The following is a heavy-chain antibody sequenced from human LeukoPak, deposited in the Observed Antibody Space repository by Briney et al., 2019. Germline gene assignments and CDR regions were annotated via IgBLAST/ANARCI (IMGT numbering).Heavy chain of an antibody. J-gene: IGHJ3*02. Sequence: SETLSLTCTVSGGSISSYYWSWIRQPAGKGLEWIGRIYTSGSTNYNPSLKSRVTMSVDTSKNQFSLKLSSVTAADTAVYYCARLLWFGELKESDDAFDIWGQGTMVTVSS. V-gene: IGHV4-4*07. CDR2: IYTSGST. CDR3: ARLLWFGELKESDDAFDI. CDR1: GGSISSYY. D-gene: IGHD3-10*01.